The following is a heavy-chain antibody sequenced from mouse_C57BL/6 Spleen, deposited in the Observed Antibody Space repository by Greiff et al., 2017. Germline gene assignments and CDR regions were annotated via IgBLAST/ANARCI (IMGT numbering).Heavy chain of an antibody. CDR2: IDPSDSET. Sequence: VQLQQPGAELVRPGSSVKLSCKASGYTFTSYWMHWVKQRPIQGLEWIGNIDPSDSETHYNQKFKDKATLTVDKSSSTAYLQLSSLTSEDSAVYYCARSRGLPDYWGQGTSVTVSS. CDR1: GYTFTSYW. D-gene: IGHD3-1*01. J-gene: IGHJ4*01. V-gene: IGHV1-52*01. CDR3: ARSRGLPDY.